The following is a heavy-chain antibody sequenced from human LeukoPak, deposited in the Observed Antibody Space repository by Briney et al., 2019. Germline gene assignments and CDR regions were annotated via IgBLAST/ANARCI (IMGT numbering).Heavy chain of an antibody. CDR1: GGSISSYY. CDR3: ARADSWSGYTPDY. J-gene: IGHJ4*02. V-gene: IGHV4-59*01. Sequence: SETLSLTCTVSGGSISSYYWSWIRQPPGKGLEWIGYIYYSGSTNYNPSLKSRVTISVDTSKNQFSLKLSSVTAADTAVYYCARADSWSGYTPDYWGQGTLVTVSS. CDR2: IYYSGST. D-gene: IGHD3-3*01.